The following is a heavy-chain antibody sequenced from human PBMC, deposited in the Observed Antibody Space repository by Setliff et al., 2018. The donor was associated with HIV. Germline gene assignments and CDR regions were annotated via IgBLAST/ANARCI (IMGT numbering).Heavy chain of an antibody. Sequence: SETLSLTCAVSGYSVSSGYYWGWIRQPPGKGLEWIGSFYHSGSTFYNPSLKSRVTISVDTSKNQFSLRLTSVTAADTAVYYCARGGRSWFQNFHGAFDVWGQGTMVTVSS. CDR2: FYHSGST. J-gene: IGHJ3*01. V-gene: IGHV4-38-2*01. CDR3: ARGGRSWFQNFHGAFDV. CDR1: GYSVSSGYY. D-gene: IGHD3-16*01.